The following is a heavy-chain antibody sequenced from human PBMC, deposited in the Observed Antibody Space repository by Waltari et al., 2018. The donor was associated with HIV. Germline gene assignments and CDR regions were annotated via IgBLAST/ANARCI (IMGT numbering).Heavy chain of an antibody. D-gene: IGHD3-10*01. V-gene: IGHV1-3*01. Sequence: QVQLVQSGAEVKKPGASVKVSCKASGYIFTKYGIHWVRQAPGQRLEWMGWSNPANGNTKYSQKFQGRVTISRDTSANIAYMEVSSLRSEDTAVVFCARDPPYYLDSGSYHDTFDIWGRGTLITVSS. CDR2: SNPANGNT. CDR1: GYIFTKYG. CDR3: ARDPPYYLDSGSYHDTFDI. J-gene: IGHJ3*02.